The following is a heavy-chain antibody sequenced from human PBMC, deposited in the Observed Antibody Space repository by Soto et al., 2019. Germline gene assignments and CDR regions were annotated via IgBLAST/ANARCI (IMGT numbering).Heavy chain of an antibody. CDR1: GGSITTGNYY. D-gene: IGHD5-18*01. J-gene: IGHJ4*02. CDR3: ARVGYSYNYFDY. V-gene: IGHV4-30-4*01. CDR2: IYHSGSA. Sequence: SETLSLTCTVSGGSITTGNYYWTWIRQPPGKGLEWIGYIYHSGSAYYNPSLQSRVIISVDTSKNQFSLKVTSVTAADTAVYYCARVGYSYNYFDYWGQGALVTVPS.